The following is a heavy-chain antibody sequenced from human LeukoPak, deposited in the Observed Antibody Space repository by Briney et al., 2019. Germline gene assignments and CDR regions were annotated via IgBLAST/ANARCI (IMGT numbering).Heavy chain of an antibody. CDR2: INPNSGGT. CDR3: ARDEYDSSSYVVY. Sequence: ASVKVSCKASGYTFTGYYMHWVRQAPGQGLEWMGWINPNSGGTNYAQKFQGRVTMTRDTSISTAYMELSRLRSDDTAVYYCARDEYDSSSYVVYWGQGTLVTVSS. D-gene: IGHD3-22*01. CDR1: GYTFTGYY. J-gene: IGHJ4*02. V-gene: IGHV1-2*02.